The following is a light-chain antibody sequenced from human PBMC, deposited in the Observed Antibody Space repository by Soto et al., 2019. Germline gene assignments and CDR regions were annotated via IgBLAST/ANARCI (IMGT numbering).Light chain of an antibody. J-gene: IGKJ4*01. CDR1: QSVSSY. CDR3: QQRSNWSPLT. CDR2: DAS. Sequence: EIVFTQSPATLSLSPGERATLSCRASQSVSSYLAWYQQKPGQAPRLLIYDASNRATGIPARFSGSGSGTDFTLTISSLEPEDFAVYYCQQRSNWSPLTFGGGTKVDIK. V-gene: IGKV3-11*01.